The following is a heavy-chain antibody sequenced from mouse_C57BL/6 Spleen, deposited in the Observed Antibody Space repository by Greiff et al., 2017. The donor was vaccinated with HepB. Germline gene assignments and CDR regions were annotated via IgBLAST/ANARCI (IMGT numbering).Heavy chain of an antibody. V-gene: IGHV5-4*03. CDR1: GFTFSSYA. CDR2: ISDGGSYT. CDR3: ARRGNWDVAWFAY. D-gene: IGHD4-1*01. Sequence: EVKLMESGGGLVKPGGSLKLSCAASGFTFSSYAMSWVRQTPEKRLEWVATISDGGSYTYYPDNVKGRFTISRDNAKNNLYLQMSHLKSEDTAMYYCARRGNWDVAWFAYWGQGTLVTVSA. J-gene: IGHJ3*01.